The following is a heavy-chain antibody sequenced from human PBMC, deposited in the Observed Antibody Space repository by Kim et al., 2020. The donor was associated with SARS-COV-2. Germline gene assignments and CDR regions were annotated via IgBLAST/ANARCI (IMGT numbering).Heavy chain of an antibody. J-gene: IGHJ5*02. D-gene: IGHD2-15*01. V-gene: IGHV3-21*01. CDR1: GFTFSSYS. Sequence: GGSLRLPCAASGFTFSSYSMNWVRQAPGKGLEWVSSISSSSSYIYYADSVKGRFTISRDNAKNSLYLQMNSLRAEDTAVYYCARAGGGNPRGYNWFDPWGQGTLVTVSS. CDR2: ISSSSSYI. CDR3: ARAGGGNPRGYNWFDP.